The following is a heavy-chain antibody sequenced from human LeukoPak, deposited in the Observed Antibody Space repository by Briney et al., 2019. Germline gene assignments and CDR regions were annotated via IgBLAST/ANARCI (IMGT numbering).Heavy chain of an antibody. CDR2: IYYSGST. J-gene: IGHJ5*02. Sequence: SETLSLTCTVSGGSISSYYWSWIRQPPGKGLEWIGYIYYSGSTNYNPSLKSRVTISVDTSKNQFSLKLSSVTAADTAVYYCARGVATNDIRLDPWGQGTLVTVSS. CDR1: GGSISSYY. V-gene: IGHV4-59*08. D-gene: IGHD5-12*01. CDR3: ARGVATNDIRLDP.